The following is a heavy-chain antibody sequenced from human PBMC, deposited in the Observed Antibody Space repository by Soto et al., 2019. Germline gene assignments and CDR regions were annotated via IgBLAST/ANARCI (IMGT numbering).Heavy chain of an antibody. Sequence: GGSLRLSCSASGFTFSNYAVHWVRQAPGKGLECVSAIGSNGGSTYYADSVKGRFTISRDNSKNTLYLQMSSLRAEDTAVYYCVKEKTARIFDSWGQGTLVTVSS. CDR3: VKEKTARIFDS. V-gene: IGHV3-64D*08. CDR1: GFTFSNYA. D-gene: IGHD6-6*01. J-gene: IGHJ4*02. CDR2: IGSNGGST.